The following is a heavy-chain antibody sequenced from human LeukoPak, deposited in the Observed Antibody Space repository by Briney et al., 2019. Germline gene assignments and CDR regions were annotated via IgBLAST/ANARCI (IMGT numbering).Heavy chain of an antibody. J-gene: IGHJ4*02. CDR3: AREGSYGDSDY. CDR2: INSNGGST. CDR1: GFTFSNYA. Sequence: QAGGSLRLSCSASGFTFSNYAMYWVRQAPGKGLEYVSAINSNGGSTYYANSVKGRFTISRDNSRSTLYLQMGSLRAEDMAVYYCAREGSYGDSDYWGQGTLVTVSS. D-gene: IGHD5-18*01. V-gene: IGHV3-64*01.